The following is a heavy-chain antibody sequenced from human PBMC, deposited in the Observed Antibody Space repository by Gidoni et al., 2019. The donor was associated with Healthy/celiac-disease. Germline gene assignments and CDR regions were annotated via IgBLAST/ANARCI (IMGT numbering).Heavy chain of an antibody. V-gene: IGHV1-69*04. CDR2: IIPIRGIA. D-gene: IGHD5-18*01. CDR1: GGSFGGDT. J-gene: IGHJ3*02. Sequence: QVQLAHSGAEVKKPRSSVTVYCKACGGSFGGDTISWALQAPGQVLEWMGRIIPIRGIANYAQKFQGRVTITADKSTSTAYMELSSLRSEDTAVYYCARDGYSYGPDAFDIWGQGTMVTVSS. CDR3: ARDGYSYGPDAFDI.